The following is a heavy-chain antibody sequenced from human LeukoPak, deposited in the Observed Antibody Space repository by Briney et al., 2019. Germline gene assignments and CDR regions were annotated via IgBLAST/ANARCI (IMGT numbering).Heavy chain of an antibody. Sequence: ASVKVSFKSSGYTFTSYGISLVRQAPGQGLEWMGLISAYNGNTNYAQKIKGRVTMTTDTSRRTAYMELRSLGSGDTAVYYCARDPPGYYDSSGYSGYWGQGNLVTVSS. CDR3: ARDPPGYYDSSGYSGY. CDR2: ISAYNGNT. CDR1: GYTFTSYG. V-gene: IGHV1-18*01. J-gene: IGHJ4*02. D-gene: IGHD3-22*01.